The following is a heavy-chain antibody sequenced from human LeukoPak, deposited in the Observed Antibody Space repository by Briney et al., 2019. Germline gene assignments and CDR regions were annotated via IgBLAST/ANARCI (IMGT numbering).Heavy chain of an antibody. J-gene: IGHJ4*02. CDR3: AKAGKRAYGDYADFDY. CDR1: GFTFSSYA. V-gene: IGHV3-23*01. CDR2: ISGSGGST. Sequence: GGSLRLSCAASGFTFSSYAMSWVRQAPGKGLEWVSAISGSGGSTYYADSVKGRFTISRDNSENTLYLQMNSLRAEDTAVYYCAKAGKRAYGDYADFDYWGQGTLVTVSS. D-gene: IGHD4-17*01.